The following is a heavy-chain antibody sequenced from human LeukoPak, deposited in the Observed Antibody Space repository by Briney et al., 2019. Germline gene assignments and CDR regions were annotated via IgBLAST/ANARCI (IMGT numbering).Heavy chain of an antibody. CDR1: GGSISTSNYY. Sequence: SETLSLTCTVSGGSISTSNYYWGWVRQPPGKGLEWIGNIFYSGSTYYSPSLKSRVTISLDTSRNQFSLKLSSVTAADTAVYYCARSGRYDYVWGSYRYHDYWGQGTLVTVSS. D-gene: IGHD3-16*02. V-gene: IGHV4-39*01. J-gene: IGHJ4*02. CDR2: IFYSGST. CDR3: ARSGRYDYVWGSYRYHDY.